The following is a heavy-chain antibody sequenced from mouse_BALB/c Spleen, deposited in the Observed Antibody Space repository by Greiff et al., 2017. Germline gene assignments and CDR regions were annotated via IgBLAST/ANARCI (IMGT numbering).Heavy chain of an antibody. Sequence: VKLQESGAELVKPGASVKLSCKASGYTFTSYYMYWVKQRPGQGLEWIGEINPSNGGTNFNEKFKSKATLTVDKSSSTAYMQLSSLTSEDSAVYYCTRSGLLYFDYWGQGTTLTVSS. V-gene: IGHV1S81*02. J-gene: IGHJ2*01. CDR3: TRSGLLYFDY. D-gene: IGHD2-3*01. CDR2: INPSNGGT. CDR1: GYTFTSYY.